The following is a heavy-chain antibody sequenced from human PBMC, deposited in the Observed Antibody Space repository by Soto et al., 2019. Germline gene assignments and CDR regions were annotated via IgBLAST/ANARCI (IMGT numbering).Heavy chain of an antibody. CDR3: ARDSPFYDILTGYSYIGYYFDY. Sequence: QVQLVESGGGVVQPGRSLRLSCAASGFTFSSYGMHWVRQAPGKGLEWVAVIWYDGSNKYYADSVKGRITISRDNSKNTLYLQMNSLRAEDTAVYYCARDSPFYDILTGYSYIGYYFDYWGQGTLVTVSS. CDR1: GFTFSSYG. V-gene: IGHV3-33*01. CDR2: IWYDGSNK. D-gene: IGHD3-9*01. J-gene: IGHJ4*02.